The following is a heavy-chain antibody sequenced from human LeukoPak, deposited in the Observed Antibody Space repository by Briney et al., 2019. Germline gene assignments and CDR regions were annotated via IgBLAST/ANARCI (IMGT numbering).Heavy chain of an antibody. V-gene: IGHV4-4*09. CDR2: IHSSGTT. CDR3: SRLLPSRPDFYFDY. CDR1: GASISSDY. D-gene: IGHD6-6*01. J-gene: IGHJ4*02. Sequence: SETLSLTCTVSGASISSDYWSWLRQLPGRRPEWIGYIHSSGTTKYNPSLQSRVTISIDPSKNQFSLKLTSMTAAGTAVYFCSRLLPSRPDFYFDYWGQGTLVTVSS.